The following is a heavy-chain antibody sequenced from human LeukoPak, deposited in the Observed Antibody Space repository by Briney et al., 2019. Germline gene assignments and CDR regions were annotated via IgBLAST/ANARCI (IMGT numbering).Heavy chain of an antibody. CDR3: ARAPYYDFWSGYYYYYGMDV. V-gene: IGHV4-59*01. CDR1: GGSISSYY. CDR2: IYYSGST. Sequence: SETLSLTRTVSGGSISSYYWSWIRQPPGKGLEWIGYIYYSGSTNYNTSLKSRVTISVDTSKNRFSLKLSSVTAADTAVYYCARAPYYDFWSGYYYYYGMDVGGQGTTVTVSS. D-gene: IGHD3-3*01. J-gene: IGHJ6*02.